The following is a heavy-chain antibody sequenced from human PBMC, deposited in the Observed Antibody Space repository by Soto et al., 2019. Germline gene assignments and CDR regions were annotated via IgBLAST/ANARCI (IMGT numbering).Heavy chain of an antibody. D-gene: IGHD1-26*01. J-gene: IGHJ4*02. CDR1: GFTFSSYA. CDR3: ALTWAPYYFDY. CDR2: ISGSGGST. Sequence: EVQLLESGGGLVQPGGSLRLSCAASGFTFSSYAMSWVRQAPGKGLEWVSAISGSGGSTYNADSVKGRFTISRDNSKSTLYLQMNSLRAEDTAVYYCALTWAPYYFDYWGQGTLVTVSS. V-gene: IGHV3-23*01.